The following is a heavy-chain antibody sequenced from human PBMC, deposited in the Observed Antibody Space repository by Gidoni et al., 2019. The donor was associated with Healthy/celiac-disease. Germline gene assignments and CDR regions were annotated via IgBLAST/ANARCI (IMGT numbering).Heavy chain of an antibody. CDR3: ARDRVVVVPAYYYYYGMDV. Sequence: QVQLQESGPGLVKPSETLSLTCTVSGGSVSSGSYYWSWIRQPPGKGLEWIGYIYYSGSTNYNPSLKSRVTISVDTSKNQFSLKLSSVTAADTAVYYCARDRVVVVPAYYYYYGMDVWGQGTTVTVSS. CDR1: GGSVSSGSYY. D-gene: IGHD2-2*01. CDR2: IYYSGST. V-gene: IGHV4-61*01. J-gene: IGHJ6*02.